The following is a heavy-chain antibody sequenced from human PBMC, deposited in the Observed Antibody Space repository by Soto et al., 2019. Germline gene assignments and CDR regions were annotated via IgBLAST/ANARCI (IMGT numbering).Heavy chain of an antibody. CDR3: ARDLWSGYFDY. CDR1: GYTFTCYA. D-gene: IGHD3-3*01. CDR2: INAGNGNT. J-gene: IGHJ4*02. V-gene: IGHV1-3*01. Sequence: ASVKVSCKASGYTFTCYAMHWVRQAPGQRLEWMGWINAGNGNTKYSQKFQGRVTITRDTSASTAYMELSSLRSEDTAVYYCARDLWSGYFDYWGQGTLVTVSS.